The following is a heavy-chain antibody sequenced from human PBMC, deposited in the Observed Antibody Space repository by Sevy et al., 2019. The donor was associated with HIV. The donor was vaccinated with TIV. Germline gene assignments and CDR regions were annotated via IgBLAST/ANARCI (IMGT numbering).Heavy chain of an antibody. Sequence: GGSLRLSCAASGFTFSSYWMTWVRQAPGKGLEWVANIKQDMSEKYYADSVNGRFTISRDNARHSLYLQRESLRAEETAGYYCARGQQVTMLVVIGGLYFDFWGQGTLVTVSS. V-gene: IGHV3-7*01. CDR3: ARGQQVTMLVVIGGLYFDF. D-gene: IGHD3-22*01. CDR2: IKQDMSEK. CDR1: GFTFSSYW. J-gene: IGHJ4*02.